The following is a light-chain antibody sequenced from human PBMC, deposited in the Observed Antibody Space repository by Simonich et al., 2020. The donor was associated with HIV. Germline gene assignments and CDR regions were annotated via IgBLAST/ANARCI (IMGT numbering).Light chain of an antibody. CDR2: DVS. CDR1: SSDVGGYNY. Sequence: QSALTQPPSASGSPGQSGTISCTGSSSDVGGYNYVSWYQHHPGKAPKLMIYDVSRRPSGVSNRFSGSKSGNTASLTISGLQAEDEADYYCSSYTSSSTLVLGGGTKLTVL. V-gene: IGLV2-14*03. J-gene: IGLJ3*02. CDR3: SSYTSSSTLV.